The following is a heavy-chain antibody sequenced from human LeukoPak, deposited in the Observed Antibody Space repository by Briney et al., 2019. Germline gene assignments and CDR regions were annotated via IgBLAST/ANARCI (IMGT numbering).Heavy chain of an antibody. Sequence: SGTLSLTFAVSGGSITTTNWWSWVRQPPGKGLEWIGEVHLSGATNYNPSLESRVNMSIDKSENHLSLEVTSVTAADTAIYYCTRESGAFSPFGVRGPVTLLTVSS. CDR1: GGSITTTNW. V-gene: IGHV4-4*02. CDR2: VHLSGAT. J-gene: IGHJ1*01. CDR3: TRESGAFSPFGV. D-gene: IGHD1-26*01.